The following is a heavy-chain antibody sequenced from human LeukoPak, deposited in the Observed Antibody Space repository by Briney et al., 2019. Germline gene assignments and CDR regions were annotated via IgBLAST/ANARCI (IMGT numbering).Heavy chain of an antibody. Sequence: SETLSLTCTVSGGSISSSSYYWCWIRQPAGKGLEWIGRIYTSGSTNYNPSLKSRVTMSVDTSKNQFSLKLSSVTAADTAVYYCARGVTMVRGATHTLYYYYGMDVWGQGTTVTVSS. J-gene: IGHJ6*02. D-gene: IGHD3-10*01. CDR1: GGSISSSSYY. CDR2: IYTSGST. V-gene: IGHV4-61*02. CDR3: ARGVTMVRGATHTLYYYYGMDV.